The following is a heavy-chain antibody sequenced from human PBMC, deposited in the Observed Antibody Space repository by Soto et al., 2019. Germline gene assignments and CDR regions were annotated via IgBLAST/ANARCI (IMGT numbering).Heavy chain of an antibody. CDR3: ASGLGSYYSWFDP. CDR1: GGYISSGGYY. J-gene: IGHJ5*02. CDR2: IYSISST. D-gene: IGHD3-10*01. Sequence: QVQLQESGPGLVKPSQTLSLTCTVSGGYISSGGYYWSWIRQPPGKGLEWIGYIYSISSTYYNPSFPDRVTLSVALSTNQFSLTLSSVTAAAVAVYCCASGLGSYYSWFDPWGQGTLVNVSS. V-gene: IGHV4-31*03.